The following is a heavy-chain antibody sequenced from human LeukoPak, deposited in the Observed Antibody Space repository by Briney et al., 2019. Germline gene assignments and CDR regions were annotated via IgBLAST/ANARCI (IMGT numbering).Heavy chain of an antibody. Sequence: PGGSLRLSCAASGFTFSSYSMTWVRQAPGKGLEWVSSISSSSSYIYYADSVKGRFTISRDNAKNSLSVQMNNLRAEDTAVYYCARVPRSGGSIDYWGQGTLVTVSS. CDR1: GFTFSSYS. V-gene: IGHV3-21*04. CDR3: ARVPRSGGSIDY. CDR2: ISSSSSYI. D-gene: IGHD6-25*01. J-gene: IGHJ4*02.